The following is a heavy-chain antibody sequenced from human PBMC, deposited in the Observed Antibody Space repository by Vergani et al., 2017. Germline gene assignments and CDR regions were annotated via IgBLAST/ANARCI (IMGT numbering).Heavy chain of an antibody. Sequence: QVQLQESGPGLVKPSQTLSLTCTVSGGSISSGSYYWSWIRQPAGKGLEWIGRIFPSGSTNYNASLKSRVTISVDTSKNQFSLKLSSVTAADTAMYYCATGAGPFDIWGQGTLVTVSS. CDR3: ATGAGPFDI. CDR1: GGSISSGSYY. D-gene: IGHD7-27*01. J-gene: IGHJ4*02. CDR2: IFPSGST. V-gene: IGHV4-61*02.